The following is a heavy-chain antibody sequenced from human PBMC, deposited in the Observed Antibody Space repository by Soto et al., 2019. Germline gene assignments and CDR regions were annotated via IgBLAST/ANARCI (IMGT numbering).Heavy chain of an antibody. Sequence: GGSLRLSCAASGFTFSSYWMSWVRQAPGKGLEWVANIKQDGSEKYYVDSVKGRFTISRDNAKNSLYLQMNSLRSEDTAVYYCARDRGRGGSYYIYFYGMDVWGQGTTVTVSS. V-gene: IGHV3-7*03. CDR1: GFTFSSYW. J-gene: IGHJ6*02. D-gene: IGHD1-26*01. CDR3: ARDRGRGGSYYIYFYGMDV. CDR2: IKQDGSEK.